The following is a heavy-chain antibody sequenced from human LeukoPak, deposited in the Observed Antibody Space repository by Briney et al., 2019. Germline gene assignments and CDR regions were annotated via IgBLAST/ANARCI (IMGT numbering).Heavy chain of an antibody. V-gene: IGHV4-30-4*08. D-gene: IGHD3-16*01. CDR2: IYYSGST. CDR3: ARVNLGGHSYYYMDV. Sequence: PSETLSLTCTVSGDSISSGDYCWSWIRQPPGKGLECLGYIYYSGSTYYDPSLKSRVTISVDTSKNQFSLKLTSVTAADTAVFYCARVNLGGHSYYYMDVWGKGTTVTVSS. CDR1: GDSISSGDYC. J-gene: IGHJ6*03.